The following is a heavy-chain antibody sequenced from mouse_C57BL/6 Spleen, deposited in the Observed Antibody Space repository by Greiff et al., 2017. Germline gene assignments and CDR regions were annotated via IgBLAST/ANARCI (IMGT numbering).Heavy chain of an antibody. CDR3: TETVDAMDY. V-gene: IGHV6-3*01. D-gene: IGHD1-1*01. Sequence: EVQGVESGGGLVQPGGSMKLSCVASGFTFSNYWMNWVRQSPEKGLEWVAQIRLKSDNYATHYAESVKGRFTISRDDSKSSVYLQMNNLRAEDTGIYYCTETVDAMDYWGQGTSVTVSS. CDR1: GFTFSNYW. CDR2: IRLKSDNYAT. J-gene: IGHJ4*01.